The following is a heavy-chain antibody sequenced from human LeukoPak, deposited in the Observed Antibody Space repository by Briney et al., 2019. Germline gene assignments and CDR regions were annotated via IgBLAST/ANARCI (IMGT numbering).Heavy chain of an antibody. CDR1: GFTFSSYS. Sequence: PGGSLRLSCEASGFTFSSYSMNWVRQAPGKGLEWVSSISSSSSYIYYADSVKGRFTISRDNAKNSLYLQMNSLRAEDTAVYYCARRLERRFLEHLDAFDIWGQGTMVTVSS. CDR2: ISSSSSYI. V-gene: IGHV3-21*01. J-gene: IGHJ3*02. CDR3: ARRLERRFLEHLDAFDI. D-gene: IGHD3-3*01.